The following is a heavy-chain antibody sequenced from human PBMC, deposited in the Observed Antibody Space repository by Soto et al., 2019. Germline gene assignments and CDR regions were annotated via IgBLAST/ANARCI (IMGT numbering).Heavy chain of an antibody. CDR1: GYTFTSYG. V-gene: IGHV1-18*01. J-gene: IGHJ5*02. Sequence: QVQLVQSGAEVKKPGASVKVSCKASGYTFTSYGISWVRQAPGQGLEWMGWINAYNGNTNYAQKLQGRVTMTTDTSTRTADMQLRSLRSDDTAVHSRARVLPPFDPWGQGTLVTVSS. CDR2: INAYNGNT. CDR3: ARVLPPFDP.